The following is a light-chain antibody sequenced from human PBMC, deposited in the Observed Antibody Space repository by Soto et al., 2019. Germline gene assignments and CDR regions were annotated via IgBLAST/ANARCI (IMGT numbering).Light chain of an antibody. CDR3: SSYAASNNFYFV. CDR2: EVT. Sequence: QLVLTQPPSASGSPGQSVTISCTGTSSDVGGYNYVSWYQQYPGRAPKLMIYEVTKRPSGVPDRFSGSKSGNTASLTVSGLPAEDEADYYCSSYAASNNFYFVFGGGTKLTVL. V-gene: IGLV2-8*01. CDR1: SSDVGGYNY. J-gene: IGLJ3*02.